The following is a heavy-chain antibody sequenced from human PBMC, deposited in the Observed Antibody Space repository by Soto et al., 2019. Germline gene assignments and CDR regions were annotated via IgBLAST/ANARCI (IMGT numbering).Heavy chain of an antibody. V-gene: IGHV4-34*01. CDR1: GGSFSGYY. Sequence: QVQLQQWGAGLLKPSETLSLTCAVYGGSFSGYYWSWIRQPPGKGLEWIGVINHSGSTNYNPSLKSRVTISVDTSKNQFSLKLSSVTAADTAVYYCARGPPVLRFLEWLYPYGMDVWGQGTTVTVSS. CDR2: INHSGST. CDR3: ARGPPVLRFLEWLYPYGMDV. D-gene: IGHD3-3*01. J-gene: IGHJ6*02.